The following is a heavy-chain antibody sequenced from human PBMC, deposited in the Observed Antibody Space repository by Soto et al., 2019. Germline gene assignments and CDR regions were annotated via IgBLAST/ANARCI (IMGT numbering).Heavy chain of an antibody. CDR1: RYTFTSYD. CDR3: ASGQEVWWNAGPLGLHGLEF. CDR2: MNPNSGNT. Sequence: QVQLVQSGAEVKKSGASVKVSCKASRYTFTSYDINWVRQATGQGLEWMGWMNPNSGNTGSAQKFQGRITMTQNTPTNIAYMELSSLRSADTAVYYCASGQEVWWNAGPLGLHGLEFWGQGTTVTVSS. V-gene: IGHV1-8*01. J-gene: IGHJ6*02. D-gene: IGHD3-16*01.